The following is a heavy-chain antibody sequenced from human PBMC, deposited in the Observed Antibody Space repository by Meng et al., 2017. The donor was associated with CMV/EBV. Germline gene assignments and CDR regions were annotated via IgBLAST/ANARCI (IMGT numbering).Heavy chain of an antibody. J-gene: IGHJ3*02. V-gene: IGHV3-30*04. Sequence: GGSLRLSCAASGFTFSSYAMHWVRQAPGKGLEWVAVISYDGSNKYYADSVKGRFTISRDNSKNTLYLQMNSLRAEDTAVYYCARTYYYDSSGYYYEDDAFDIWGQGTMVTVSS. D-gene: IGHD3-22*01. CDR1: GFTFSSYA. CDR3: ARTYYYDSSGYYYEDDAFDI. CDR2: ISYDGSNK.